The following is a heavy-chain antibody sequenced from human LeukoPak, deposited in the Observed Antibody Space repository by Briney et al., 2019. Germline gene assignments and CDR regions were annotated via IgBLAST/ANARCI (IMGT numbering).Heavy chain of an antibody. CDR1: GFTFSSYW. J-gene: IGHJ4*02. Sequence: PGGSLRLSCAASGFTFSSYWISWVRQTPGKGLEWVSGISWNSGSIGYADSVKGRFTISRDNAKNSLYLQMNSLRAEDMALYYCAKDLYGSGSYVFFDYWGQGTLVTVSS. CDR3: AKDLYGSGSYVFFDY. CDR2: ISWNSGSI. D-gene: IGHD3-10*01. V-gene: IGHV3-9*03.